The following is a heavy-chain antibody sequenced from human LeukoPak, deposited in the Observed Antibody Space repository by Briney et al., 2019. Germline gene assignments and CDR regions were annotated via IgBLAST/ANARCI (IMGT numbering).Heavy chain of an antibody. CDR1: GGSFSGYY. J-gene: IGHJ3*02. V-gene: IGHV4-34*01. CDR2: INHSGST. CDR3: ARVVVVVTLDAFDI. D-gene: IGHD3-22*01. Sequence: SETLSLTCAVYGGSFSGYYWSWIRQPPGKGLEWIGEINHSGSTNYNPSLKSRVTISVDTSKNQFSLKLSSVTAADTAVYYCARVVVVVTLDAFDIWGQGTMVTVSS.